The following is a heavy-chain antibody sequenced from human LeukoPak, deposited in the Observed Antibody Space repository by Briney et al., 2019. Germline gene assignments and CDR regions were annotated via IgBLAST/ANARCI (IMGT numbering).Heavy chain of an antibody. V-gene: IGHV3-7*01. CDR1: GFTFSSHW. J-gene: IGHJ6*03. CDR2: IKQDGSKQ. CDR3: ARRTSVVAVYNYYYYMDV. Sequence: PGGSLRLSCAVSGFTFSSHWMGWVRQAPGKGLEWVADIKQDGSKQYYVASVKGRFAISRDNAKNSLYLQMNSLRAEDTAVYYCARRTSVVAVYNYYYYMDVWGKGTTVTVSS. D-gene: IGHD2-15*01.